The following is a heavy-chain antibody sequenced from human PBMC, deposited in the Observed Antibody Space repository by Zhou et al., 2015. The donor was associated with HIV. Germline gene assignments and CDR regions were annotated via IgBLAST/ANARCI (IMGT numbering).Heavy chain of an antibody. V-gene: IGHV1-18*01. CDR2: ISAYNGDT. Sequence: QVQLLQSGVEVKKPGASVRVSCKASGYTFTTYDITWVRQAPGQGLEWMGWISAYNGDTDYAQNFQGRVTMTTDTSTSTAYMEVRGLRSDDTAVYFCARRYYDTTGYYKGPFDYWGQGTLVTVSS. CDR3: ARRYYDTTGYYKGPFDY. D-gene: IGHD3-22*01. CDR1: GYTFTTYD. J-gene: IGHJ4*02.